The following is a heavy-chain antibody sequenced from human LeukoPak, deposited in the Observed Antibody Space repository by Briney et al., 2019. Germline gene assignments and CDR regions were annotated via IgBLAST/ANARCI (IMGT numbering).Heavy chain of an antibody. Sequence: GGSLRLSCAASGFTFSSYWMSWVRQAPGKGLEWVANVKQDGSEKYYVDSVKGRFTISRDNAKNSLYLQMNSLRAEDTAVYYCARDPGIAVADYYFDYWGQGTLVTVSS. CDR3: ARDPGIAVADYYFDY. CDR1: GFTFSSYW. D-gene: IGHD6-19*01. CDR2: VKQDGSEK. J-gene: IGHJ4*02. V-gene: IGHV3-7*01.